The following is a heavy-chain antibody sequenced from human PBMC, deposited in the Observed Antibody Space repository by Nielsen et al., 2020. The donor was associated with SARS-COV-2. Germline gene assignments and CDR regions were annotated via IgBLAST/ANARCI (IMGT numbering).Heavy chain of an antibody. CDR3: ARDTRSYSGSYGH. V-gene: IGHV3-11*05. D-gene: IGHD1-26*01. CDR2: ISSSSSYT. CDR1: GFTFSSYA. J-gene: IGHJ4*02. Sequence: GESLKISCAASGFTFSSYAMSWVRQAPGKGLEWVSYISSSSSYTNYADSVKGRFTISRDNAKNSLYLQMNSLRAEDTAVYYCARDTRSYSGSYGHWGQGTLVTVSS.